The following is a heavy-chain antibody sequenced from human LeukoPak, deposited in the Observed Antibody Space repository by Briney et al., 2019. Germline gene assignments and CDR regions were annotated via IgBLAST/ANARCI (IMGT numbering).Heavy chain of an antibody. J-gene: IGHJ6*02. Sequence: GGSLRLSCAASGFTVSSNYMSWVRQAPGKGLEWVSVIYSGGSTYYADSVKGRFTISRDNSKNTLYLQMNSLRAEDTAVYYCAAANRYYCYGMDVWGQGTTVTVSS. CDR2: IYSGGST. D-gene: IGHD2-8*01. CDR3: AAANRYYCYGMDV. CDR1: GFTVSSNY. V-gene: IGHV3-53*01.